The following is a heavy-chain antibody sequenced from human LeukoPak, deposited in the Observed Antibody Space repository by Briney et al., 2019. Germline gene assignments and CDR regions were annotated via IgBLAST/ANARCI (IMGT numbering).Heavy chain of an antibody. V-gene: IGHV1-18*01. CDR1: GYTFANFG. J-gene: IGHJ4*02. Sequence: RASVKVSCKASGYTFANFGITWVRQAPGQGLEWMGWISVYNGNTNYAQNLQGRVTLTTDTSTSTAYMELRSLRSDDTVLYYCARTCSSSSCYMVHWGQGTLVTVSS. CDR2: ISVYNGNT. CDR3: ARTCSSSSCYMVH. D-gene: IGHD2-2*02.